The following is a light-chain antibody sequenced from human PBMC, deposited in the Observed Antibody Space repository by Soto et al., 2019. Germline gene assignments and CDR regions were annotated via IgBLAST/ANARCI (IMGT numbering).Light chain of an antibody. CDR2: KVS. V-gene: IGKV2-30*02. CDR3: MQGSHWPPIT. CDR1: QSLLHRDGNTY. J-gene: IGKJ5*01. Sequence: VVGTQSPLSLPVTLGQAASISFRSSQSLLHRDGNTYLSWFRQRPGQSPRRLIYKVSNREAGVPDRFSGSGSGTDFTLKISRVEAEDVGLYYCMQGSHWPPITFGQGTRLAI.